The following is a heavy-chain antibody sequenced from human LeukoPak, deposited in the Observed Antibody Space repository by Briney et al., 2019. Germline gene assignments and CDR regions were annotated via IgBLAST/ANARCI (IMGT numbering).Heavy chain of an antibody. CDR3: AREWELLRKYLYH. V-gene: IGHV1-2*02. D-gene: IGHD1-26*01. Sequence: GASVKVSCKASGYTFTGYYLHWVRQAPGQGLDWMGWINPNSDGTTYAQNFKGRVTMTWDTSISTAYTELSRLRSDDTAVYYCAREWELLRKYLYHWGQGTLVTVSS. J-gene: IGHJ1*01. CDR1: GYTFTGYY. CDR2: INPNSDGT.